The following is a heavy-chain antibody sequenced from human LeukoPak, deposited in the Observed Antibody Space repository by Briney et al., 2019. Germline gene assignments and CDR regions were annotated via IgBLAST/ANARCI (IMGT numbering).Heavy chain of an antibody. CDR2: LCSSENT. D-gene: IGHD6-19*01. CDR3: ASQSIAVTGHWYFDL. J-gene: IGHJ2*01. CDR1: GASISSYC. V-gene: IGHV4-4*07. Sequence: PSETLSLTCTVSGASISSYCWSWIRQPAGNGLEWIGRLCSSENTNYNPSLKSRVTISVDTSKNQFSLKLSSVTAADTAVYYCASQSIAVTGHWYFDLWGRGTLVTVSS.